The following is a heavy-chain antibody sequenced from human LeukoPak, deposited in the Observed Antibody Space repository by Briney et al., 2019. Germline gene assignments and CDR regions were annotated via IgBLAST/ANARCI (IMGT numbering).Heavy chain of an antibody. CDR3: ARDPAYGVNCFDY. CDR2: ITSGGGSA. J-gene: IGHJ4*02. D-gene: IGHD4-17*01. Sequence: GGSLRLSCAASGFTFSSYWMHWVRQAPGKGLVWVSRITSGGGSASYADSVKGRFTISRDNAKNTLYLQMNSLRAEDTAVYYCARDPAYGVNCFDYWGQGTLVTVSS. CDR1: GFTFSSYW. V-gene: IGHV3-74*01.